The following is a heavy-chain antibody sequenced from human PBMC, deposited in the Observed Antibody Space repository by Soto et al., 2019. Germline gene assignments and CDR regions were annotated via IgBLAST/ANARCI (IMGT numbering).Heavy chain of an antibody. CDR3: AKGGRQWLVTSDFNY. D-gene: IGHD6-19*01. Sequence: HPGGSLRLSCAASGFTFNSYWMHWVRQAPGKGLVWVSRINSDGSSTYYADSVKGRFTISRDSSKNTVSLEMTSLRAEDTAVYYCAKGGRQWLVTSDFNYWGQGALVTVSS. CDR1: GFTFNSYW. CDR2: INSDGSST. V-gene: IGHV3-74*01. J-gene: IGHJ4*02.